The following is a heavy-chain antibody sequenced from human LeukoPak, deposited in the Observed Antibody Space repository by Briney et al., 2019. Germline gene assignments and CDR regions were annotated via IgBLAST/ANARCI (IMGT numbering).Heavy chain of an antibody. CDR2: INHSGST. CDR3: ARWSSGYFLRSFDY. Sequence: SETLSLTCAVYGGSFSGYYWSWIRQPPGKGLEWIGEINHSGSTNYNPSLKSRVTISVDTSKNQFSLKLSSVTAADTAVYYCARWSSGYFLRSFDYWGQGTLVTVSS. V-gene: IGHV4-34*01. CDR1: GGSFSGYY. D-gene: IGHD3-22*01. J-gene: IGHJ4*02.